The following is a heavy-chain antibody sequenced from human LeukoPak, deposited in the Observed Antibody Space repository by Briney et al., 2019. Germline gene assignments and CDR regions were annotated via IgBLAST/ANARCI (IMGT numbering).Heavy chain of an antibody. CDR2: IWYDGSNK. D-gene: IGHD2-2*01. J-gene: IGHJ4*02. CDR3: ARRYCSSTSCRGDALDY. Sequence: GGSLRLSCAASGFTFSSYGMHWVRQAPGKGLEWVAVIWYDGSNKYYADSVKGRFTISRDNSKNTLYLQMNSLRAEDTAVYYCARRYCSSTSCRGDALDYWGQGTLVTVSS. CDR1: GFTFSSYG. V-gene: IGHV3-33*01.